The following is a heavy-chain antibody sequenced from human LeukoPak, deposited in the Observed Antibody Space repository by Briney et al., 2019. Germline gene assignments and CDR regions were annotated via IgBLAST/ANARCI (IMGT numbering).Heavy chain of an antibody. CDR3: ARSQSWAELPSYFDY. Sequence: GGSLRLSCAASGFTFSDYPMHWVRQAPGKGLEWVAVISYDGDNKYYAGSVKGRFTISRDNSKNTLYLQMNSLKGEDTAVYYCARSQSWAELPSYFDYWGQGTLVTDSS. CDR1: GFTFSDYP. V-gene: IGHV3-30-3*01. CDR2: ISYDGDNK. J-gene: IGHJ4*02. D-gene: IGHD1-26*01.